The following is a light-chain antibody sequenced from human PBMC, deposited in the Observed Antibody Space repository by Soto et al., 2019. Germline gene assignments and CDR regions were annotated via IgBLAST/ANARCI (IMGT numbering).Light chain of an antibody. CDR2: GAS. V-gene: IGKV3-15*01. Sequence: EIVMTQSPSTLSVAPGERATLSCTASQRVTSYLAWYQQKPGQAPRLLISGASTRATGVPARFSGSGSGTEFTLTISSLQSEDFAVYYCQQYKHWPLTFGGGTKVDNK. CDR1: QRVTSY. CDR3: QQYKHWPLT. J-gene: IGKJ4*01.